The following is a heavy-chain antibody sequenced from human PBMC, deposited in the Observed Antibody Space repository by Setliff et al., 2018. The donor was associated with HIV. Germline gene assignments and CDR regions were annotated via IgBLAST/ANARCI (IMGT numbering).Heavy chain of an antibody. Sequence: GGSLRLSCAASGFIFSSYAMHWVRQAPGKGLEWVANIKQDGSEKYYVDSVKGRFTISKDTSNNMLYLQLTSLRPEDTAVYYCAKERGWDNWYFDFWGRGTLVTVSS. CDR1: GFIFSSYA. CDR3: AKERGWDNWYFDF. J-gene: IGHJ2*01. D-gene: IGHD6-19*01. CDR2: IKQDGSEK. V-gene: IGHV3-7*03.